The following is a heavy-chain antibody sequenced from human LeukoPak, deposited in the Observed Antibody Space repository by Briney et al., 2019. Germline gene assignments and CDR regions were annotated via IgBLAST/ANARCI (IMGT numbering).Heavy chain of an antibody. J-gene: IGHJ4*02. CDR2: INHSGST. V-gene: IGHV4-34*01. CDR1: GGSFSGYY. Sequence: PSETLSLTCAVYGGSFSGYYWSWIRQPPGKGLEWIGEINHSGSTNYNPSLKSRVTISVDTSKNQFSLKLSSVTAADTAVYYCAVSSSFLQPENADYWGQGTLVTVSS. D-gene: IGHD6-13*01. CDR3: AVSSSFLQPENADY.